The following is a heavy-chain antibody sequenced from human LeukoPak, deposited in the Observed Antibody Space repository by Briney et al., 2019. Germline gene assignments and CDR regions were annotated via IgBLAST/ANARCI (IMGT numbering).Heavy chain of an antibody. CDR3: ARGNPDAFDT. J-gene: IGHJ3*02. CDR2: IKTNTGNP. Sequence: ASVKVSCKASGYTFTKYAVNWVRQAPGQGLQWMGWIKTNTGNPTYAQGFTGRFVFSLDTSVTTAYLQISSLKAEDTAVYYCARGNPDAFDTWGQGTMVTVSS. V-gene: IGHV7-4-1*02. CDR1: GYTFTKYA.